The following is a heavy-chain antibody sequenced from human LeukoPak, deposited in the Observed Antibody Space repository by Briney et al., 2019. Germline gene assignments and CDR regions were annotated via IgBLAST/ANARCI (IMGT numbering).Heavy chain of an antibody. D-gene: IGHD4-17*01. J-gene: IGHJ4*02. CDR1: GFTFSNAW. Sequence: GGSLRLSCAASGFTFSNAWMSWVRQAPGRGLEWVGRIKSKTDGGTTDYAAPVKGRFTISRDDSKNTLYLQMNSLKTEDTAVYYCTTVHDYGDYFDYWGQGILVTVSS. CDR2: IKSKTDGGTT. CDR3: TTVHDYGDYFDY. V-gene: IGHV3-15*01.